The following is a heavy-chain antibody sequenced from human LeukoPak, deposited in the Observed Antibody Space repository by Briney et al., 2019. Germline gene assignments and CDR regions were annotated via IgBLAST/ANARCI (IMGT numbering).Heavy chain of an antibody. CDR3: ARDPSGYDAFDI. V-gene: IGHV3-7*01. CDR2: IKQDGSEK. CDR1: GFTFSSYG. D-gene: IGHD5-18*01. J-gene: IGHJ3*02. Sequence: GSLRLSCAASGFTFSSYGMHWVRQAPGKGLEWVANIKQDGSEKYYVDSVKGRFTISRDNAKNSLYLQMNSLRAEDTAVYYCARDPSGYDAFDIWGQGTMVTVSS.